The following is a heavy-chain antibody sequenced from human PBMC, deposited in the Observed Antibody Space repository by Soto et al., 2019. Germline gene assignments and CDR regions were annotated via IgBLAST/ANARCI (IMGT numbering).Heavy chain of an antibody. CDR1: GFSLSTSGVG. CDR2: IYWDDDK. D-gene: IGHD3-10*01. J-gene: IGHJ5*02. V-gene: IGHV2-5*02. Sequence: QITLKESGPTLVKPTQTLTLTCTFSGFSLSTSGVGVGWIRQPPGKALEWLALIYWDDDKRYSPSLKSRLTITKDTSKNQVVLTMTNMDPVDTATYCCAHAPFGELSGWFDPWGQGTLVTVSS. CDR3: AHAPFGELSGWFDP.